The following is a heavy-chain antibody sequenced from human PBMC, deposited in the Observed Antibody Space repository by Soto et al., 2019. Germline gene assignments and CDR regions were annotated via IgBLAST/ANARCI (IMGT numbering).Heavy chain of an antibody. CDR2: ISAYNGNT. D-gene: IGHD6-13*01. V-gene: IGHV1-18*04. CDR3: AGYPHPGIAAAGTFDY. CDR1: GYTFTSYG. Sequence: ASVKVSCKASGYTFTSYGISWVRQAPGQGLEWMGWISAYNGNTNYAQKLQGRVTMTTDTSTSTAYMELRSLRSDDTAVYYCAGYPHPGIAAAGTFDYWGQGTLVTVSS. J-gene: IGHJ4*02.